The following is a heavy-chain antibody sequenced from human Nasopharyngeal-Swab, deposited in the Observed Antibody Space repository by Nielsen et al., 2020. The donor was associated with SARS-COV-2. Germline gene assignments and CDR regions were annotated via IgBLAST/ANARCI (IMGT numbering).Heavy chain of an antibody. CDR1: GSSISSGYY. CDR3: ARGSPTVDY. J-gene: IGHJ4*02. CDR2: INHSGST. Sequence: SETLSLTCTVSGSSISSGYYWSWIRQPPGKGLEWIGEINHSGSTNYNPSLKSRVTISVDTSKNQFSLKLSSVTAADTAVYYCARGSPTVDYWGQGTLVTVSS. V-gene: IGHV4-34*01.